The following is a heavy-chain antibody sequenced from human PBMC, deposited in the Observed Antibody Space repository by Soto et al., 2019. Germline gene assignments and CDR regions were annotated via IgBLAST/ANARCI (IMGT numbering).Heavy chain of an antibody. Sequence: PSETLSLTCAVYGGSFSGYYWSWIRQPPGKGLEWIGEINHSGSTNYNPSLKSRVTISVDTSKNQFSLKLSSVTAADTAVYYCARLLYSTYYYRDVWGKGTTVTVSS. V-gene: IGHV4-34*01. D-gene: IGHD1-26*01. CDR1: GGSFSGYY. J-gene: IGHJ6*03. CDR2: INHSGST. CDR3: ARLLYSTYYYRDV.